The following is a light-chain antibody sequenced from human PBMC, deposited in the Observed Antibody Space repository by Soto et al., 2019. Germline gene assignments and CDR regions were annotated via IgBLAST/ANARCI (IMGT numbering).Light chain of an antibody. V-gene: IGKV1-5*03. Sequence: DIQMTQSPSTLSASVGDRVIITCRASQSISTWLAWYQQKPGKAPKLLIYKASNLQSGVPSRFSGSGSGTAFTLTISSLQPDDFATYYCQQYNSYWTLGQGTKVDIK. CDR1: QSISTW. CDR2: KAS. CDR3: QQYNSYWT. J-gene: IGKJ1*01.